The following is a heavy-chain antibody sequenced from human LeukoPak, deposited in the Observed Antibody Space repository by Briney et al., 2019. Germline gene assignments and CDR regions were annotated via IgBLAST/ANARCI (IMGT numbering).Heavy chain of an antibody. CDR2: IYYSGST. CDR1: GGSVSTSSCY. Sequence: SETLSLTCIVSGGSVSTSSCYWDWVRQPPGKGLEWIGSIYYSGSTYYNPSLKSRVTISVDTSKNQFSLKLNSMTAADTAVYYCVRETITHHFDHWGQGTLVTVSS. D-gene: IGHD3-10*01. J-gene: IGHJ4*02. V-gene: IGHV4-39*07. CDR3: VRETITHHFDH.